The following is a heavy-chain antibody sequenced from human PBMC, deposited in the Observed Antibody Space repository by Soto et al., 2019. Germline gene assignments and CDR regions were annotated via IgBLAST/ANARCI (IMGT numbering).Heavy chain of an antibody. D-gene: IGHD3-22*01. CDR2: ISYNGNKK. V-gene: IGHV3-30*03. CDR1: GFAFSTSV. CDR3: VREQFEDGRGHYDH. J-gene: IGHJ4*02. Sequence: QVQLVESGGGVVQPGGSLRLSCAASGFAFSTSVIHWVRQAPGKGLEWMAHISYNGNKKHYADSVKGRFTVSRDISESTLYLQMNSLRAEDTAVYYCVREQFEDGRGHYDHWGQGTLVSVSS.